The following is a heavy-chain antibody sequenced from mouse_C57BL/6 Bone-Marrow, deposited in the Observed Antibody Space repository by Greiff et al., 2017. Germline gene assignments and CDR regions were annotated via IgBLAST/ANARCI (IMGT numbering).Heavy chain of an antibody. D-gene: IGHD1-1*01. J-gene: IGHJ2*01. V-gene: IGHV14-4*01. Sequence: EVQLVESGAELVRPGASVKLSCTASGFNIKDDYMHWVKQRPEQGLEWIGWIDPEDGDTEYASKFQGKATITADPSSNTAYLHLSSLTSEDTAVYYCTSITTVPFDYWGQGTTLTVSS. CDR1: GFNIKDDY. CDR2: IDPEDGDT. CDR3: TSITTVPFDY.